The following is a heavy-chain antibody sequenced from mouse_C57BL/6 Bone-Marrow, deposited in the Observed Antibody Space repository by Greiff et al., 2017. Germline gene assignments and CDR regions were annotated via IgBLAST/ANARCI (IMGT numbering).Heavy chain of an antibody. CDR2: INPSTGGT. D-gene: IGHD2-4*01. Sequence: VQLQQSGPELVKPGASVKISCKASGYSFTGYYMNWVKQSPEKSLEWIGEINPSTGGTTYNQKFKAKATLTLHKSSSTAYMQLKSLTSEDSAVYYCARSPIYYDYGFYAMDYWGQGTSVTVSS. CDR1: GYSFTGYY. V-gene: IGHV1-42*01. CDR3: ARSPIYYDYGFYAMDY. J-gene: IGHJ4*01.